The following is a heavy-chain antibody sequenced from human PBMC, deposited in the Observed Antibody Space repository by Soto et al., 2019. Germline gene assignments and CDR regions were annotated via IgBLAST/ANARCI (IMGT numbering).Heavy chain of an antibody. CDR1: GGSVSSGSYY. V-gene: IGHV4-61*01. CDR3: ARDGRLGYCSSTSCPKDYYYYGMDV. CDR2: IYCSGST. D-gene: IGHD2-2*01. J-gene: IGHJ6*02. Sequence: PSETLSLTCTVSGGSVSSGSYYWSWIRQPPGKGLEWIGYIYCSGSTNYNPSLKSRVTISVDTSKNQFSLKLSSVTAADTAVYYCARDGRLGYCSSTSCPKDYYYYGMDVWGQGTTVTVSS.